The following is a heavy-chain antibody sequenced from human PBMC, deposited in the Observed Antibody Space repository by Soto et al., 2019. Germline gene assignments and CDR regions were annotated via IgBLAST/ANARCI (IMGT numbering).Heavy chain of an antibody. CDR1: GYTFTSYG. CDR3: ARVPNPYDILTGYYNPSI. J-gene: IGHJ4*02. V-gene: IGHV1-18*01. Sequence: ASVKVSCKASGYTFTSYGISWVRQAPGQGLEWMGWISAYNGNTNYAQKLQGRVTMTTDTSTSTAYMELRSLRSDDTAVYYCARVPNPYDILTGYYNPSIWGQGTLVTVSS. CDR2: ISAYNGNT. D-gene: IGHD3-9*01.